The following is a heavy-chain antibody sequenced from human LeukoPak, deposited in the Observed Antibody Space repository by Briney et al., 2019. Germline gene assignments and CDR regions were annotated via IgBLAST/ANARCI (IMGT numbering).Heavy chain of an antibody. CDR1: GGSFSGYY. J-gene: IGHJ3*02. D-gene: IGHD3-16*02. V-gene: IGHV4-34*01. CDR2: INHSGST. Sequence: PSETLSLTCAVYGGSFSGYYWSWIRQPPGKGLEWIGEINHSGSTNYNPSLKSRVTMSVDTSKNQFSLKLSSVTAADTAVYYCARLHPLPLDAFDIWGQGTMVTVSS. CDR3: ARLHPLPLDAFDI.